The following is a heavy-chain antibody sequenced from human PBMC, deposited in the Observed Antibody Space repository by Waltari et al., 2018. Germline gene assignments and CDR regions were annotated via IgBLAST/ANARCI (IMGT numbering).Heavy chain of an antibody. CDR3: AREDLGPTVTAAPY. J-gene: IGHJ4*02. CDR1: GYTFTGYY. V-gene: IGHV1-2*02. CDR2: INPNSGVT. D-gene: IGHD5-18*01. Sequence: QVQLVQSGAEVKKPGASVKVSCKASGYTFTGYYMHWVRQAPGQGLEWMGWINPNSGVTIYAQKFQGRVTMTSDTSISTAYMELSRLRSDDTAVYYCAREDLGPTVTAAPYWGQGTLVTVSS.